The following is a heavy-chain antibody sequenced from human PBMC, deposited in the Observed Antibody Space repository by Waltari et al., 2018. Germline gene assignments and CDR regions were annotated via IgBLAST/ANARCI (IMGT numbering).Heavy chain of an antibody. CDR1: GFTFSSYG. D-gene: IGHD5-12*01. V-gene: IGHV3-30*18. CDR3: AKDGAIVATIGRADAFDI. Sequence: QVQLVESGGGVVQPGRSRRLSCEASGFTFSSYGMHWVRQAPGKGLEWVAVISYDGSNKYYADSVKGRFTISRDNSKNTLYLQMNSLRAEDTAVYYCAKDGAIVATIGRADAFDIWGQGTMVTVSS. J-gene: IGHJ3*02. CDR2: ISYDGSNK.